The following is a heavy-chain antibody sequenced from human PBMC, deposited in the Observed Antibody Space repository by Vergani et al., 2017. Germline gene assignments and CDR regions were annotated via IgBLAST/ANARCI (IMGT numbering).Heavy chain of an antibody. Sequence: QVQLVESEGGVVQPGRSLTLSCVASGFTFSSHGMHSVRQAPGKGLEWVAVIWYDGSNKYYGDSVKGRFTISRDNSKNTLYLQMNSLRVEDTAVYYCARWGNEKRLDSWGQGTLVTVSS. V-gene: IGHV3-33*01. CDR1: GFTFSSHG. J-gene: IGHJ5*01. CDR3: ARWGNEKRLDS. D-gene: IGHD1-1*01. CDR2: IWYDGSNK.